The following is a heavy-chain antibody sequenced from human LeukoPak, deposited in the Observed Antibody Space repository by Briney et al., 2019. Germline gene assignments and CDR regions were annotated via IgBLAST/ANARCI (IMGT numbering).Heavy chain of an antibody. D-gene: IGHD2-21*02. CDR3: AKDRLHIVVVTAIDY. Sequence: GGSLRLSCAASGFTFSSYAMSWVRQAPGKGLEWVSAISGSGGSTYYADSVKGRFTISRDNSKNALYLQMNSLRAEDTAVYYCAKDRLHIVVVTAIDYWGQGTLVTVSS. CDR1: GFTFSSYA. CDR2: ISGSGGST. J-gene: IGHJ4*02. V-gene: IGHV3-23*01.